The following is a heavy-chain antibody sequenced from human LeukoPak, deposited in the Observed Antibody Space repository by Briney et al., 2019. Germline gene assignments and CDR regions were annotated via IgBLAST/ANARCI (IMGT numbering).Heavy chain of an antibody. CDR3: ARDLYSYGADQDDY. CDR1: GFTVSSNY. D-gene: IGHD5-18*01. J-gene: IGHJ4*02. Sequence: GGSLRLSCAASGFTVSSNYMNWVRQAPGKGLEWVANINQDASAKSYVDSVRGRFTISRDDAKNSLHLQMNSLRAEDTAVYYCARDLYSYGADQDDYWGQGILVTVSS. CDR2: INQDASAK. V-gene: IGHV3-7*01.